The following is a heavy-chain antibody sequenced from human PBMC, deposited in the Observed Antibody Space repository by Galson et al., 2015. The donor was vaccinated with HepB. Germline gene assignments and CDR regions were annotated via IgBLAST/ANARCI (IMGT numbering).Heavy chain of an antibody. D-gene: IGHD3/OR15-3a*01. Sequence: SLRLSCAASGFTFSSYSMNWVRQAPGKGLEWVSYISSSSSTIYYADSVKGRFTISRDNAKNSLYLQMNSLRAEDTAVYYCARKAGLENWEIDYWGQGTLVTVSS. CDR1: GFTFSSYS. V-gene: IGHV3-48*01. CDR2: ISSSSSTI. J-gene: IGHJ4*02. CDR3: ARKAGLENWEIDY.